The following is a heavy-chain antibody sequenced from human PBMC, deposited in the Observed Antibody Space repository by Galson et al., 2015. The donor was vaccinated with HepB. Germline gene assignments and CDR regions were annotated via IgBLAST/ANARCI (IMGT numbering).Heavy chain of an antibody. CDR3: AHMGLYSGYDYWYFDL. Sequence: SLRLSCAASGFTFSSYWMSWVRQAPGKGLEWVANIKQDGSEKYYVDSVKGRFTISRDNAKNSLYLQMNSLRAEDTAVYYCAHMGLYSGYDYWYFDLWGRGTLVTVSS. D-gene: IGHD5-12*01. CDR2: IKQDGSEK. V-gene: IGHV3-7*03. CDR1: GFTFSSYW. J-gene: IGHJ2*01.